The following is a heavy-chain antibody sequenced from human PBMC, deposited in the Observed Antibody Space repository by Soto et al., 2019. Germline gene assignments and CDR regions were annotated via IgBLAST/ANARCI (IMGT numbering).Heavy chain of an antibody. J-gene: IGHJ4*02. CDR2: VKQDGSEK. CDR1: GFTFSNYW. Sequence: GGSLRLSCAASGFTFSNYWMSWVRHVSGKGLDWVANVKQDGSEKYYVDSVKGRFTVSRDNAKNSLYLQMNSLRAEDTAVYYCARDAYYSDGSGYYYGGDYFDFWGQGTLVTVSS. D-gene: IGHD3-22*01. CDR3: ARDAYYSDGSGYYYGGDYFDF. V-gene: IGHV3-7*01.